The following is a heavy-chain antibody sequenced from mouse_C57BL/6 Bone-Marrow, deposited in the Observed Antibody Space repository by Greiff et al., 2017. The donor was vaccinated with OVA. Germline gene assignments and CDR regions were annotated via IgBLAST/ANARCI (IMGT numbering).Heavy chain of an antibody. D-gene: IGHD1-1*01. V-gene: IGHV5-16*01. Sequence: DVMLVESEGGLVQPGSSMKLSCTASGFTFSDYYMAWVRQVPEKGLEWVANINYDGSSTYYLDSLKSRFILSRDNAKNILYLQMSSLKSEDTATYYCARDKGTTVVDWYFDVCGTGTTVTVSS. CDR1: GFTFSDYY. J-gene: IGHJ1*03. CDR3: ARDKGTTVVDWYFDV. CDR2: INYDGSST.